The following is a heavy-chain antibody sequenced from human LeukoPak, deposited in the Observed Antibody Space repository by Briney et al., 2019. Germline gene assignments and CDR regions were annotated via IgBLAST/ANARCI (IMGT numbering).Heavy chain of an antibody. CDR3: ATSPTMAPAGTGHY. CDR1: GGTFSSYA. J-gene: IGHJ4*02. CDR2: SSTYNGNT. D-gene: IGHD6-13*01. Sequence: ASVKVSCKASGGTFSSYAISWVRQAPGQGLEWMGWSSTYNGNTNTDYAQKLQGRVTMTTDTSTSTADMELRSLRSDDTPVYDCATSPTMAPAGTGHYWGQGTLVTVSS. V-gene: IGHV1-18*01.